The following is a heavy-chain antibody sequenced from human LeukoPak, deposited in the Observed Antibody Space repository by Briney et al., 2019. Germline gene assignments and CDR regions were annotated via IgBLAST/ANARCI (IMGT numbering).Heavy chain of an antibody. Sequence: SETLSLTCADYGGSFSGYYWSWIRQPPGKGLEWIGEINHSGSTNYNPSLKCRVTISVDTSKNQFTLKLSSVTATDTAVYYCAGYYDSSGYQDYWGQGTLVTVSS. J-gene: IGHJ4*02. D-gene: IGHD3-22*01. CDR3: AGYYDSSGYQDY. V-gene: IGHV4-34*01. CDR1: GGSFSGYY. CDR2: INHSGST.